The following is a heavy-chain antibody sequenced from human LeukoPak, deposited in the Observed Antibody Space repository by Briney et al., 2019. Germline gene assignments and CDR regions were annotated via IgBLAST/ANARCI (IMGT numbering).Heavy chain of an antibody. CDR2: IYYSGRT. CDR1: GGSISTYY. D-gene: IGHD6-13*01. Sequence: SETLSLTRTVSGGSISTYYWNWIRQPPGKGLEWIGYIYYSGRTNFNPSPKSRVTISVDTSKSQFSLKLGSVTAADTAVYYCARGLTAAGTGFDYWGQGTLV. CDR3: ARGLTAAGTGFDY. J-gene: IGHJ4*02. V-gene: IGHV4-59*01.